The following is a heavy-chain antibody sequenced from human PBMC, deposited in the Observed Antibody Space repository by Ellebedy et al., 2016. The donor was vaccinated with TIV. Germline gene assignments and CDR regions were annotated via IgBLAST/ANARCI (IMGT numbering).Heavy chain of an antibody. D-gene: IGHD6-13*01. CDR2: ISSSGSTI. CDR1: EFTFSSYS. Sequence: GGSLRLXXAASEFTFSSYSMNWVRQAPGKGLEWVSYISSSGSTIYYADSVKGRFTISRDNAKNSLYLQMNSLRAEDTAMYYCARALRIATAGRFTDYWGQGTLVTVSS. CDR3: ARALRIATAGRFTDY. J-gene: IGHJ4*02. V-gene: IGHV3-48*01.